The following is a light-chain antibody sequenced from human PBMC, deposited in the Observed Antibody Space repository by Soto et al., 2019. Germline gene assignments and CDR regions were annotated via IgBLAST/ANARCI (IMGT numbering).Light chain of an antibody. CDR2: EVN. Sequence: QSALTQPPSASGSPGQSVTISCTGTSSDVGGYDYVSWYQHHPGKAPKLMIYEVNKRPSGVPDRFSGSKSGNTASLTVSGLQAEDEADYYCSSNAGSNNLVFGGGTKVTVL. CDR3: SSNAGSNNLV. CDR1: SSDVGGYDY. V-gene: IGLV2-8*01. J-gene: IGLJ3*02.